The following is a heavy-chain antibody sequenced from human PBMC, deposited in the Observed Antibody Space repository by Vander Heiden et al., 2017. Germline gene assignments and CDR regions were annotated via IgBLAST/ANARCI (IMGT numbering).Heavy chain of an antibody. Sequence: QVQLVESGGGVVQPGRSLRFSCAASGFPFSSYGMHWVRQAPGKGLEWVAVISYDGSNKYYADSVKGRFTISRDNSKNTLYLQMNSLRAEDTAVYYCAKDFGVAVAGPPDYWGQGTLVTVSS. CDR2: ISYDGSNK. CDR3: AKDFGVAVAGPPDY. J-gene: IGHJ4*02. D-gene: IGHD6-19*01. V-gene: IGHV3-30*18. CDR1: GFPFSSYG.